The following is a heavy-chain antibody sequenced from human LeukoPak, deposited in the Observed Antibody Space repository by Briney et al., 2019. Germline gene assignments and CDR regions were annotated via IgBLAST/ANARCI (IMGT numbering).Heavy chain of an antibody. Sequence: ASVKVSCKASGYTFTGYYMHWVRQAPGQGLGWMGWINPNSGGTNYAQKFQGRVTMTRDTSISTAYMELSRLRSDDTAVYYCARVGLSTVTTRHRKFDPWGQGTLVTVSS. V-gene: IGHV1-2*02. D-gene: IGHD4-17*01. CDR3: ARVGLSTVTTRHRKFDP. J-gene: IGHJ5*02. CDR2: INPNSGGT. CDR1: GYTFTGYY.